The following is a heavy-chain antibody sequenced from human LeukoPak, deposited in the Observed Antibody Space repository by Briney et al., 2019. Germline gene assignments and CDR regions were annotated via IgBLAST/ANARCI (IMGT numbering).Heavy chain of an antibody. J-gene: IGHJ4*02. CDR1: GYTFTSYG. V-gene: IGHV1-18*01. Sequence: ASVKVSCKASGYTFTSYGISWVRQAPGQGLEWMGWISAYNGNTNYAQKLQGRVTMTTDTSTSTAYMELSSLRSEDTAVYYCAREPPDTAMFDYWGQGTLVTVSS. CDR2: ISAYNGNT. D-gene: IGHD5-18*01. CDR3: AREPPDTAMFDY.